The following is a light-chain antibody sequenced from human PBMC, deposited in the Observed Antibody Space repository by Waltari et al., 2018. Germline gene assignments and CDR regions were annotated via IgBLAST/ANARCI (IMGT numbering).Light chain of an antibody. CDR3: QHLNSYPLN. CDR2: VAS. CDR1: QDIHSY. Sequence: DIYFTQSPSFLSASVGDRVTITCRASQDIHSYLPWYQLRPGQAPRLIIYVASKLQSGVPSRYSSSGTGTDFTRTISGLQPEDFATYYCQHLNSYPLNFGGGTKVEIK. V-gene: IGKV1-9*01. J-gene: IGKJ4*01.